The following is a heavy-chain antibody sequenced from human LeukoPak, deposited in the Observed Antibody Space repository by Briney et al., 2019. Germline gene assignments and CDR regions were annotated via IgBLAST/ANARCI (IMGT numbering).Heavy chain of an antibody. Sequence: ASVKVSCKASGYTFTSYGISWVRQAPGQGLEWMGWISAYNGNTNYAQKPQGRVTMTTDTSTSTAYMELRSLRSDDTAVYYCARSITATGKLDYWGQGTLVTVSS. CDR3: ARSITATGKLDY. CDR2: ISAYNGNT. J-gene: IGHJ4*02. V-gene: IGHV1-18*01. CDR1: GYTFTSYG. D-gene: IGHD1-14*01.